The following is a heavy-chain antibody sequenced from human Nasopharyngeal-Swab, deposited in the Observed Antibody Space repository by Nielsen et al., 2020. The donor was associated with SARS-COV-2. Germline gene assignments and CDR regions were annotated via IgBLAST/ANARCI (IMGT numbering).Heavy chain of an antibody. CDR2: INHSGST. CDR3: ARGGFEYYFDY. D-gene: IGHD3-10*01. CDR1: GGSFSGYY. J-gene: IGHJ4*02. V-gene: IGHV4-34*01. Sequence: GSLSLSCAVYGGSFSGYYWSWIRQPPGKGLEWIGEINHSGSTNYNPSLKSRVTISVDTSKNQFSLKLSSVTAADTAVYYCARGGFEYYFDYWGQGTLVTVSS.